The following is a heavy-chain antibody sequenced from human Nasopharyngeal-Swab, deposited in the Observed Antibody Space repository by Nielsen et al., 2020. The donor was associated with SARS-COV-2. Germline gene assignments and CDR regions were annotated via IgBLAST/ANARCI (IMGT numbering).Heavy chain of an antibody. V-gene: IGHV3-23*01. Sequence: GGSLRLSCAASGFTFSSYATSWVRQTPGKGLEWVSAIGGSGGSTYYADSVKGRFTISRDNSNNMLFLQMSSLRTEDTAAYYCAKDWGRLTAAWGCAVDYWGQGTLVTVSS. J-gene: IGHJ4*02. CDR1: GFTFSSYA. CDR2: IGGSGGST. D-gene: IGHD3-16*01. CDR3: AKDWGRLTAAWGCAVDY.